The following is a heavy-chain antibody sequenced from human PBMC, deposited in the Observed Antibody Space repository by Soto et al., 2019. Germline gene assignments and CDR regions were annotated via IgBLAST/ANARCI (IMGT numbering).Heavy chain of an antibody. CDR3: ARVKCITTTCLNWFDP. D-gene: IGHD2-2*01. V-gene: IGHV4-61*01. CDR1: GGSVSSGTYY. J-gene: IGHJ5*02. CDR2: IYYTGST. Sequence: QVQLQESGPGLVKPSETLSLTCTVSGGSVSSGTYYWNWIRQPPGKGLEWIGYIYYTGSTNYNPSLKSRVTISVDTSKNQFSRKLNSVTAADTAVYFCARVKCITTTCLNWFDPWGQGALVPVSP.